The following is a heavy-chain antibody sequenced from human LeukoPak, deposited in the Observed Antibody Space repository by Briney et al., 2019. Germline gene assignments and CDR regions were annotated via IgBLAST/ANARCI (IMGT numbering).Heavy chain of an antibody. CDR3: ARIYSGWYLDY. CDR1: GGSISSYY. CDR2: IYYSGST. Sequence: PSETLSLTCTVSGGSISSYYWGWIRQPPGRGLECIGYIYYSGSTNYNPSLKSRATISVDTSKNQFSLKLSSVTAADTAVYYCARIYSGWYLDYWGQGTLVTVSS. D-gene: IGHD6-19*01. J-gene: IGHJ4*02. V-gene: IGHV4-59*01.